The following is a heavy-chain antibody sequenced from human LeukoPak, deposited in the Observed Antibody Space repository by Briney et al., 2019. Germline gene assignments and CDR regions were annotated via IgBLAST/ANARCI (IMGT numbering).Heavy chain of an antibody. CDR3: ARNRLDSSGYKSDYYYMDV. V-gene: IGHV5-51*01. D-gene: IGHD3-22*01. J-gene: IGHJ6*03. CDR2: IYPGDSDT. Sequence: RGESLKISCKGSGYSFTSYWVGWVRQMPGKGLEWMGIIYPGDSDTRYSPSFQGQVTISADKSTSTAYLQWSSLKASDTAMYYCARNRLDSSGYKSDYYYMDVWGKGTTVTVSS. CDR1: GYSFTSYW.